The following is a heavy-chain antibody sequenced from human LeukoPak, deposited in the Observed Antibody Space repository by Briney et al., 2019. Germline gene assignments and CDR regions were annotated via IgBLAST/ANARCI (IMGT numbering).Heavy chain of an antibody. D-gene: IGHD3-22*01. V-gene: IGHV3-7*01. CDR2: IKQDGSEK. CDR1: GFTFSSYW. Sequence: PGGSLRLSCAASGFTFSSYWMSRVRQAPGKGLEWVANIKQDGSEKYYVDSVKGRFTISRDNAKNSLYLQMNSLRAEDTAVYYCARGGPRYYYDSSGYFNFDYWGQRTLVTVSS. CDR3: ARGGPRYYYDSSGYFNFDY. J-gene: IGHJ4*02.